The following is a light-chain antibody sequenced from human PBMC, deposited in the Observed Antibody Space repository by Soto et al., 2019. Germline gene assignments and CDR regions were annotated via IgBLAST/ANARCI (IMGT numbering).Light chain of an antibody. CDR3: QQTNSFPLT. CDR1: QDISRW. Sequence: DIQMTQSPSSVSASVGDRVTMTCRASQDISRWLAWYQQKPEKVPNLLIYNASSLQSGVPSRCSGSGSGTDFILTISSLQPEDFATYYCQQTNSFPLTFGGGTKVDIK. V-gene: IGKV1-12*01. J-gene: IGKJ4*01. CDR2: NAS.